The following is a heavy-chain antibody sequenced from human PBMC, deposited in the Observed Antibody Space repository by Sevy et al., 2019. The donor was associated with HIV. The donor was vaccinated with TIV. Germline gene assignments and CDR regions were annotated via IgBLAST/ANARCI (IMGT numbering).Heavy chain of an antibody. CDR1: GYSFNMYG. Sequence: ASVKVSCKTSGYSFNMYGISWVRQAPGQGLEWMGWISAYTGDTDYRQMFRGRVTMTTDASTNTAYMELRRLTPDDTPVYYCARHRHQGVVIIPGSGYHYGADFWGQGTMVTVSS. V-gene: IGHV1-18*01. D-gene: IGHD3-3*01. CDR3: ARHRHQGVVIIPGSGYHYGADF. J-gene: IGHJ6*02. CDR2: ISAYTGDT.